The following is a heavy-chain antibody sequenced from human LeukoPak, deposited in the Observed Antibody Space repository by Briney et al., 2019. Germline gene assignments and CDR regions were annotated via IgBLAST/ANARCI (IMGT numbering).Heavy chain of an antibody. V-gene: IGHV3-30-3*01. D-gene: IGHD3-3*01. CDR3: ARESDDLSAPPDYDFWSGYRPNDY. CDR2: ISYDGSNK. Sequence: GGSLRLSCAASGFTLSSYAMHWVRQAPGKGLEWVAVISYDGSNKYYADSVKGRFTISRDNSKNTLYLQMNSLRAEDTAVYYCARESDDLSAPPDYDFWSGYRPNDYWGQGTLVTVSS. CDR1: GFTLSSYA. J-gene: IGHJ4*02.